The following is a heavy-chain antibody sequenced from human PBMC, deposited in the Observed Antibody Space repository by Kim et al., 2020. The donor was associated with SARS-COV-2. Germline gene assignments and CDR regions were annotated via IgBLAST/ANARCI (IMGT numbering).Heavy chain of an antibody. V-gene: IGHV3-48*03. CDR3: ASWYYDFWSGYYSDY. CDR2: ISSSGSTI. CDR1: GFTFSSYE. D-gene: IGHD3-3*01. Sequence: GGSLRLSCAASGFTFSSYEMNWVRQAPGKGLEWVSYISSSGSTIYYADSVKGRFTISRDNAKNSLYLQMNSLRAEDTAVYYCASWYYDFWSGYYSDYWGQGTLVTVSS. J-gene: IGHJ4*02.